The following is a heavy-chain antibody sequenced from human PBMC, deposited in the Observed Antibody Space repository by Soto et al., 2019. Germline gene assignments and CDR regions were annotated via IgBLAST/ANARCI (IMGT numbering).Heavy chain of an antibody. CDR1: GYTXIGYY. V-gene: IGHV1-2*04. Sequence: SXKVSFKASGYTXIGYYMHLVREAPGQGLEWMGWINHKSGGTNYAQKFQGWVTMTRYTSISTAYMELSRLRSDDTAVYYCARDKPLSAARSQYGMDVWGQGTTVTVS. J-gene: IGHJ6*02. CDR3: ARDKPLSAARSQYGMDV. CDR2: INHKSGGT. D-gene: IGHD6-6*01.